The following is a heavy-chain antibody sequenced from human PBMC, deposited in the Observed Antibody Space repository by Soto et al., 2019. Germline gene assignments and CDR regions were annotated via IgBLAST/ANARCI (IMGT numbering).Heavy chain of an antibody. CDR1: GGSISSYY. J-gene: IGHJ6*03. Sequence: SETLSLTCTVSGGSISSYYWSWIRQPPGKGLEWIGYIYYSGSTNYNPSLKSRVTISVDTSKNQFSLKLSSVTAADTAVYYRARVQGKYYYGSGSPYDMDVWGKGTTVTVSS. CDR2: IYYSGST. V-gene: IGHV4-59*01. CDR3: ARVQGKYYYGSGSPYDMDV. D-gene: IGHD3-10*01.